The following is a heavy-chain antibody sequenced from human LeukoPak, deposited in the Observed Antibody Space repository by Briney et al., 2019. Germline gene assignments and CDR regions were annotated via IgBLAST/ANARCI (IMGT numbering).Heavy chain of an antibody. V-gene: IGHV1-8*02. CDR1: GYTFTGYY. CDR3: TRSIGFT. D-gene: IGHD2-21*01. J-gene: IGHJ5*02. CDR2: MNPNSGYT. Sequence: ASVKVSCKASGYTFTGYYMHWVRQAPGQGLEWMGWMNPNSGYTGYAQKFQGRLTMTRNTSISTVYMELSSLRSEDTAMYYCTRSIGFTWGQGTLVTVSS.